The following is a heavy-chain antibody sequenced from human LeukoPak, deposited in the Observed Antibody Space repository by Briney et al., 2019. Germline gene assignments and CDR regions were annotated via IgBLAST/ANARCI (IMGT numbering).Heavy chain of an antibody. CDR3: ARDESYYGSGRRGFDY. CDR1: GYTFTSYA. CDR2: INAGNGDT. V-gene: IGHV1-3*01. J-gene: IGHJ4*02. D-gene: IGHD3-10*01. Sequence: GASVKVSCKASGYTFTSYAIHWVRQAPGQRLERMGWINAGNGDTKSSQRFQGRVTITRDTSASTAYMELSSLRSEDTAVYYCARDESYYGSGRRGFDYWGQGTLVTVSS.